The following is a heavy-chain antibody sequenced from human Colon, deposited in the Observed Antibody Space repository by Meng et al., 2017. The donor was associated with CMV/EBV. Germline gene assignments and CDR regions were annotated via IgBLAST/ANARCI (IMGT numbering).Heavy chain of an antibody. CDR3: ARGPEYSGYDSYFDY. J-gene: IGHJ4*02. CDR1: GGSFSGHY. D-gene: IGHD5-12*01. CDR2: INHSGST. V-gene: IGHV4-34*01. Sequence: SETLSLTCGVYGGSFSGHYWSWIRQPPGKGLEWIGEINHSGSTNSNPSIKSRVTISVDTSKNQFSLKLSSVTAADTAVYYCARGPEYSGYDSYFDYWGQGTLVTVSS.